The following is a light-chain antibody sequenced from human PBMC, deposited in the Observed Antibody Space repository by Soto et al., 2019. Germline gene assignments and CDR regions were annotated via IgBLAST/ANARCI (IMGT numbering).Light chain of an antibody. V-gene: IGLV2-23*01. J-gene: IGLJ2*01. CDR2: EAT. CDR1: SNDVGSFNL. Sequence: QSALTQPASVSGSPGQSITISCSGTSNDVGSFNLVSWYQQHPGKVPKLMIYEATKRPSGVSNRFSGYKSGNTASMTISGLQAEDEADYYCCSYARSSTVVFGGGTKLTVL. CDR3: CSYARSSTVV.